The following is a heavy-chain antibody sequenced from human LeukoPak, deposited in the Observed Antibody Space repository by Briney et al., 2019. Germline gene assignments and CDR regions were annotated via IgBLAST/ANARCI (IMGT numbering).Heavy chain of an antibody. V-gene: IGHV4-4*07. D-gene: IGHD4-11*01. CDR2: IYTSGST. J-gene: IGHJ6*03. CDR3: ATVAVTTDLYYYYYYYMDV. CDR1: GGSIISYY. Sequence: SETLSLTCTVSGGSIISYYWSWIRQPAGKGLEWIGRIYTSGSTNYNPSLKSLVTMSVDTSKNQFSLKLSSVTAADTAVYYCATVAVTTDLYYYYYYYMDVWGKGTTVTVSS.